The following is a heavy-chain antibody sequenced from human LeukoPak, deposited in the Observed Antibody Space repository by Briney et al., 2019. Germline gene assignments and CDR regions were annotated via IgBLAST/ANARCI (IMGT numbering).Heavy chain of an antibody. Sequence: GASVKVSCKASGYTFTSYDINWVRQATGQGLEWMGWMNPNSGNTGYAQKFQGRATMTRNTSISTAYMELSSLRSEDTAVYYCARGVRYYYDSSGCNPFDYWGQGTLVTVSS. J-gene: IGHJ4*02. CDR3: ARGVRYYYDSSGCNPFDY. V-gene: IGHV1-8*01. CDR1: GYTFTSYD. CDR2: MNPNSGNT. D-gene: IGHD3-22*01.